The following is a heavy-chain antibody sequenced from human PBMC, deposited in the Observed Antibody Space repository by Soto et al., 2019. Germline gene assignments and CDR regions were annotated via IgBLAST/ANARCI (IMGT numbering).Heavy chain of an antibody. CDR3: ARDLSGSGPDY. D-gene: IGHD3-10*01. J-gene: IGHJ4*02. CDR2: IWYDGSNK. Sequence: QVQLVESGGGVVQPGRSLRLSCAASGFTFSSYGLHWVRQAPGKGLEWVAVIWYDGSNKYYADSVKGRFTISRNNSKKTVDPQMNSLGAEDTAMYYCARDLSGSGPDYWGQGTLVTVSS. CDR1: GFTFSSYG. V-gene: IGHV3-33*01.